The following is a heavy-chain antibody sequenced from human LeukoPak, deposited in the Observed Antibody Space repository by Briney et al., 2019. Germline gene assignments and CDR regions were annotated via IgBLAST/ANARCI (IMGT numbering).Heavy chain of an antibody. Sequence: TGGSLRLSCAASGISVSSNYMSWVRQAPGKGLQWVSVIYVDGSTYYADSVKGRITISRDNSKNTLYLQMSSLRAEDTAVYYCAKSLGIVVVTANFDSWGQGTLVSVSS. CDR1: GISVSSNY. V-gene: IGHV3-66*01. J-gene: IGHJ4*02. CDR3: AKSLGIVVVTANFDS. D-gene: IGHD2-21*02. CDR2: IYVDGST.